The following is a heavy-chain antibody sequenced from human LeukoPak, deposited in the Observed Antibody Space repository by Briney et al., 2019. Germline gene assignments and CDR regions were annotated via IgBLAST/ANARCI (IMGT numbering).Heavy chain of an antibody. J-gene: IGHJ6*02. CDR1: GYTFTSYG. Sequence: ASVKVSCKASGYTFTSYGISWVRQAPGQGLEWMGWISAYNGNTNYAQKLQGRVTMTTDISTSTAYMELRSLRSDDTAVYYCAREHDFWSGSYYGMDVWGQGTTVTVSS. V-gene: IGHV1-18*01. CDR2: ISAYNGNT. D-gene: IGHD3-3*01. CDR3: AREHDFWSGSYYGMDV.